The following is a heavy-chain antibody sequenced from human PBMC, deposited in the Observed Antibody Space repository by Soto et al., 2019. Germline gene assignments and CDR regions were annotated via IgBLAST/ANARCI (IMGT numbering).Heavy chain of an antibody. D-gene: IGHD6-13*01. CDR2: INHSGST. V-gene: IGHV4-34*01. CDR1: GGSFSGYY. J-gene: IGHJ5*02. Sequence: SSETLSLTCAVYGGSFSGYYWSWIRQPPGKGLEWIGEINHSGSTNYNPSLKSRVTISVDTSKNQFSLKLSSVTAADTAVYYCATSEVGSSSLYNWFDPWGQGTLVTVSS. CDR3: ATSEVGSSSLYNWFDP.